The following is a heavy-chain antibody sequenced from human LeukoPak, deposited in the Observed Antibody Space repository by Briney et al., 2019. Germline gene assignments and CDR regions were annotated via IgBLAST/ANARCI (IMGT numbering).Heavy chain of an antibody. CDR3: ARGSEFLEWLLPFDY. CDR2: IYYSGST. D-gene: IGHD3-3*01. J-gene: IGHJ4*02. V-gene: IGHV4-59*01. Sequence: PSETLSLTCTASGGSISSYYWSWIRQPPGKGLEWIGYIYYSGSTNYNPSLKSRVTISVDTSKNQFSLKLSSVTAADTAVYYCARGSEFLEWLLPFDYWGQGTLVTVSS. CDR1: GGSISSYY.